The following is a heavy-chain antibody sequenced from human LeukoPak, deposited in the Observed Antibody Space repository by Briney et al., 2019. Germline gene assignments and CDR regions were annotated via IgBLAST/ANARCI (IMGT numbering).Heavy chain of an antibody. D-gene: IGHD6-19*01. Sequence: PSQTQSLTCAVSGVSISSGGYSWSWIRQPPGKGLEWIGYIYHSGSTYYNPSLKSRVTISVDRSKNQFSLKLSSVTAADTAVYYCARERRYSSGWYFDYWGQGTLVTVSS. CDR2: IYHSGST. CDR3: ARERRYSSGWYFDY. J-gene: IGHJ4*02. CDR1: GVSISSGGYS. V-gene: IGHV4-30-2*01.